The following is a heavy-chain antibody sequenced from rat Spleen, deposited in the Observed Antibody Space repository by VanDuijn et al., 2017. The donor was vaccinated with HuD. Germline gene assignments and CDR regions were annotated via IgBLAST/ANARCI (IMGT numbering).Heavy chain of an antibody. CDR2: ISSSSGT. CDR3: ARRQGGVMDA. J-gene: IGHJ4*01. Sequence: VQLVESGGGLVQPGKSLKLSCSASGFTFSSYGMHWIRQAPGKGLDWVAYISSSSGTVYADAVKGRFTISRDNAKNTLYLQLNSLKSEDTAIYYCARRQGGVMDAWGQGASVTVSS. V-gene: IGHV5-62*01. CDR1: GFTFSSYG.